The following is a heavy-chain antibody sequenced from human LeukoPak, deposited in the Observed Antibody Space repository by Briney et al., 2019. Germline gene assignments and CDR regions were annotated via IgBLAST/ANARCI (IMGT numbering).Heavy chain of an antibody. Sequence: SETLSLTCAVSDGSISTSKWWTWVRQAPGRGLEWIGEIWHRGDTNYNPSLQSRLTLSVDKSKSQFSLKLRSVTAADTAVYYCARGLRSSGWNMLDSWGRGVLVTVSS. J-gene: IGHJ4*02. CDR1: DGSISTSKW. CDR3: ARGLRSSGWNMLDS. CDR2: IWHRGDT. V-gene: IGHV4-4*02. D-gene: IGHD6-19*01.